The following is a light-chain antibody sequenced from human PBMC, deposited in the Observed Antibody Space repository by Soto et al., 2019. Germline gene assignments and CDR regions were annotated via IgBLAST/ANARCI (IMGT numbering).Light chain of an antibody. CDR3: QQYNRA. V-gene: IGKV1-5*03. Sequence: DIQMTQSPSTLSASVGDRVTITCRASQSISSWLAWYQQKPGKAPKLLIYKSSSLESGGPSRFSGSVSGTEFTLTISSLQPDDFATYHCQQYNRAFGQGTKVAIK. J-gene: IGKJ1*01. CDR2: KSS. CDR1: QSISSW.